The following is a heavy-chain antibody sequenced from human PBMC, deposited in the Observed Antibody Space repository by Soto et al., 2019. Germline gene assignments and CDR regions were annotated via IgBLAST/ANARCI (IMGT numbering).Heavy chain of an antibody. CDR3: ARAGNGRSSTSCHSQGSDAFDI. Sequence: NPSETLSLTCTVSGGSISSYYWSWIRQPPGKGLEWIGYIYYSGSTNYNPSLKSRVTISVDTSKNQFSLKLSSVTAADTAVYYCARAGNGRSSTSCHSQGSDAFDIWGQGTMVTVSS. J-gene: IGHJ3*02. CDR1: GGSISSYY. D-gene: IGHD2-2*01. CDR2: IYYSGST. V-gene: IGHV4-59*01.